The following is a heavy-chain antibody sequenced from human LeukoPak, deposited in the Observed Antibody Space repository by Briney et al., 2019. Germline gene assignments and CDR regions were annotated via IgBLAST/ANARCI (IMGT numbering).Heavy chain of an antibody. CDR1: GGSISSGDYY. D-gene: IGHD4-17*01. J-gene: IGHJ4*02. CDR3: ARERLLTVTREIDY. V-gene: IGHV4-30-4*01. CDR2: IYYSGST. Sequence: SQTLSLTCTVSGGSISSGDYYWSWIRQPPGKGLEWIGYIYYSGSTYYNPSLKSRVTISVDTSKNQFSLKLSSVTAADTAVYYCARERLLTVTREIDYWGQGTLVTVSS.